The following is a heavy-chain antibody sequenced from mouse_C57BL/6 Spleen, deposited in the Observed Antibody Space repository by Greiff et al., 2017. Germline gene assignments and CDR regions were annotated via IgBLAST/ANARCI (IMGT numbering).Heavy chain of an antibody. Sequence: QVQLQQPGAELVRPGSSVKLSCKASGYTFTSYWMHWVKQRPIQGLEWIGNIDPSDSETHYNQKFKDKATLTVDKSSSTAYMQLCSLTSWDSAVYYCAMSFYYAMDYWGQGTSVTVSS. V-gene: IGHV1-52*01. CDR3: AMSFYYAMDY. J-gene: IGHJ4*01. CDR2: IDPSDSET. CDR1: GYTFTSYW.